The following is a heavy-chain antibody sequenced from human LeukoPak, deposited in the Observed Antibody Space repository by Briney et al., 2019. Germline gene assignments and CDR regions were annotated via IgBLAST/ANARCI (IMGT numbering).Heavy chain of an antibody. D-gene: IGHD6-13*01. CDR2: MNPNSGNT. V-gene: IGHV1-8*01. CDR1: GYTSTSYD. CDR3: ATGESSSWYTFDY. Sequence: ASVTVSCKASGYTSTSYDINWVRQAPGQGLEWVGWMNPNSGNTGYAQKFQGRVTMTRTTSISTAYMELSSLRSEDTAVYYCATGESSSWYTFDYWGQGTLVTVSS. J-gene: IGHJ4*02.